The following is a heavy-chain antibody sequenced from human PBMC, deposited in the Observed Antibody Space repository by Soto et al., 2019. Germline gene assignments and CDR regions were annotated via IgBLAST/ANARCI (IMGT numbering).Heavy chain of an antibody. CDR2: ISGSGGST. V-gene: IGHV3-23*01. CDR3: AKGIVYYYDSSGYFAY. CDR1: GFTFRSYA. Sequence: PGGSLRLSCAASGFTFRSYAMSWVRQAPGKGLEWVSAISGSGGSTYYADSVKGWFTISRDNSKNTLYLQMNSLRAEDTAVYYCAKGIVYYYDSSGYFAYWGQGTLVTVSS. D-gene: IGHD3-22*01. J-gene: IGHJ4*02.